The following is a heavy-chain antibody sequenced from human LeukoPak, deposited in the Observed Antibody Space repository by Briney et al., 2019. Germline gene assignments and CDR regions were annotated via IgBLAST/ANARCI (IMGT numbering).Heavy chain of an antibody. V-gene: IGHV5-10-1*01. CDR3: VGGYPDADDY. J-gene: IGHJ4*02. Sequence: GESLRISCKGSGYSFTSYWISWVRQMPGKGLEWVGRIDPSDSYTNYSPSFQGHVAISADKSISTAYLQWSSLKASDTAMYYCVGGYPDADDYWGQGTLVTVSS. D-gene: IGHD3-10*01. CDR2: IDPSDSYT. CDR1: GYSFTSYW.